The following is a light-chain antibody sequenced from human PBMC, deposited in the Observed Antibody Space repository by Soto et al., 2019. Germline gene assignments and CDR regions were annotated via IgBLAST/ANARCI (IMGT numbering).Light chain of an antibody. CDR2: NAS. CDR3: CSYRDADVL. V-gene: IGLV2-11*01. Sequence: QSVLTQPRSVSGSPGQSITMSCTGISSDVGGYNYVSWYQQHPGKAPKLIIFNASERPSGVPDRFSGSKSGNTASLAISGLQAEDEADYYCCSYRDADVLFGGGTKLTVL. J-gene: IGLJ2*01. CDR1: SSDVGGYNY.